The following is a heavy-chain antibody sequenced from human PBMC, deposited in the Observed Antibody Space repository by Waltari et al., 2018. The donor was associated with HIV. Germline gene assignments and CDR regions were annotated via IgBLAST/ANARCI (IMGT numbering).Heavy chain of an antibody. CDR1: GGSISSSSYY. D-gene: IGHD6-6*01. CDR3: ARRSRGRMGIAARLYYYGMDV. V-gene: IGHV4-39*01. CDR2: IYYSGST. Sequence: QLQLQESGPGLVKPSETLSLTCTVSGGSISSSSYYWGWIRQPPGKGLEWIGSIYYSGSTYYNPSLKSRVTISVDTSKNQFSLKLSSVTAADTAVYYCARRSRGRMGIAARLYYYGMDVWGQGTTVTVSS. J-gene: IGHJ6*02.